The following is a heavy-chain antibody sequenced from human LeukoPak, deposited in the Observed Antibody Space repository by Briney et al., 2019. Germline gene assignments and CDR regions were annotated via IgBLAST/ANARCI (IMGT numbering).Heavy chain of an antibody. V-gene: IGHV3-23*01. CDR1: GFTFSTYA. D-gene: IGHD1-14*01. Sequence: PGGSLRLSCAATGFTFSTYAMSWVRQAPGKGLEWVSGISRSANSTNYADSVKGRFTISRDNSKNTLYLQMNSLRVEDTAVYYCVKRTVTPEIWGQGTLSPSPQ. J-gene: IGHJ4*02. CDR3: VKRTVTPEI. CDR2: ISRSANST.